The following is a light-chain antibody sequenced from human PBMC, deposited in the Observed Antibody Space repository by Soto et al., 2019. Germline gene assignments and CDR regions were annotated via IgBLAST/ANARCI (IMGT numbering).Light chain of an antibody. CDR1: SSDVGGYNY. Sequence: QSALTQPASVSGSPGQSITISCTGTSSDVGGYNYVSWYQQHPGKAPKLMIYDVSNRPSGVSNRFSGSKSGNTASLTISGLHAEDEADYYCSSYTSSSTLVVFGGWTKLTVL. CDR3: SSYTSSSTLVV. CDR2: DVS. V-gene: IGLV2-14*01. J-gene: IGLJ2*01.